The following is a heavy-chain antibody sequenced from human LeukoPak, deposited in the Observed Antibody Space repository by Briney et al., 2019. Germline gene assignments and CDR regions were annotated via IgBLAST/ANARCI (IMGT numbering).Heavy chain of an antibody. V-gene: IGHV4-4*07. CDR1: SGSLSSFY. J-gene: IGHJ2*01. CDR2: IYPSGST. CDR3: ARQGGGFWYFDL. D-gene: IGHD6-25*01. Sequence: SETLSLTCTVSSGSLSSFYWNWIRQPAGKGLEWVGRIYPSGSTNYNPSLKSRVTISVDTSKNQFSLKLSSVTAADTAVYYCARQGGGFWYFDLWGRGTLVTVSS.